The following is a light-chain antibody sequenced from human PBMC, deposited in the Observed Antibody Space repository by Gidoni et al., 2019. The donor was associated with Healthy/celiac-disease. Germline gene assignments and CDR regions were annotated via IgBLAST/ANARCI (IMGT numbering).Light chain of an antibody. CDR3: SSYTGSSASYV. CDR2: EIS. V-gene: IGLV2-14*01. CDR1: SSDVRGYNY. Sequence: QSALTPPASVSGSPGQSTTISCTGTSSDVRGYNYVSWYQQHPGKAPKLMIYEISNRPSGVSNRFSGSKSGNTASLTISGLQAEDEADYYCSSYTGSSASYVFGTGTKVTVL. J-gene: IGLJ1*01.